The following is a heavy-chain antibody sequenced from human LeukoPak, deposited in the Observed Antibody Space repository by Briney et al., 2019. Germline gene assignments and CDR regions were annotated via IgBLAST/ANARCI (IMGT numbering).Heavy chain of an antibody. CDR1: GGSISSYY. V-gene: IGHV4-59*08. CDR3: ARRIGTYGSGSYNWFDP. CDR2: IYYSGST. D-gene: IGHD3-10*01. Sequence: PSETLSLTCTVSGGSISSYYWSWIRQPPGKGLEWIGYIYYSGSTNYNPSLKSRVTISVDTSKNQFSLKLSSVTAADTAVYYCARRIGTYGSGSYNWFDPWGQGTLVTVSS. J-gene: IGHJ5*02.